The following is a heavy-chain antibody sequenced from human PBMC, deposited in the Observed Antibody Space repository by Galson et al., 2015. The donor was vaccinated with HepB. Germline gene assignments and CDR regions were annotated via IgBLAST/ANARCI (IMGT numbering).Heavy chain of an antibody. Sequence: SLRLSCAASGFTFNGYSMNWVRQAPGKGLEWLSYISSSSTTTIYYADSVKGRITISRDNAKSSLYLQMNSLRAEDTAVYYCARERGSIFSQLYDFDYWGQGALVTVSS. V-gene: IGHV3-48*04. J-gene: IGHJ4*02. D-gene: IGHD3-9*01. CDR1: GFTFNGYS. CDR2: ISSSSTTTI. CDR3: ARERGSIFSQLYDFDY.